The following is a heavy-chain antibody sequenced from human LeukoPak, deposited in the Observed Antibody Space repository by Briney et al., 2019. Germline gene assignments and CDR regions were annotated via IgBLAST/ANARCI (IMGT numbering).Heavy chain of an antibody. D-gene: IGHD3-22*01. CDR2: IYHSGST. CDR1: GGSFSGYY. CDR3: ARLGYDSDAFDI. Sequence: SETLSLTCAVYGGSFSGYYWGWIRQPPGKGLEWIGSIYHSGSTYYNPSLKSRVTISVDTSKNQFSLKLSSVTAADTAVYYCARLGYDSDAFDIWGQGTMVTVSS. V-gene: IGHV4-38-2*01. J-gene: IGHJ3*02.